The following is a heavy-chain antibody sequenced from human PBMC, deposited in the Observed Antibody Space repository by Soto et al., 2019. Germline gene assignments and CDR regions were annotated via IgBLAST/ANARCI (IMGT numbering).Heavy chain of an antibody. CDR2: IYWDDDK. CDR3: AHSLAPPGLLAY. D-gene: IGHD3-16*01. J-gene: IGHJ4*02. V-gene: IGHV2-5*02. Sequence: QITLKESGPTLVKPTQTLTLTCTFSGFSLSTSGVGVGWIRQPPGKALEWLALIYWDDDKRYSPSLKSRLTITRAPTKTRVALTITTMDPVDTATYYCAHSLAPPGLLAYWGQETLVTVP. CDR1: GFSLSTSGVG.